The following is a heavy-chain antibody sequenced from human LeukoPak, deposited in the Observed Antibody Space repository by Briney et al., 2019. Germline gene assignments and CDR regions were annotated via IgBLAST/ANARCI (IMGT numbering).Heavy chain of an antibody. J-gene: IGHJ3*02. CDR3: ARGRHYYDSSDYYYEGDAFDI. V-gene: IGHV3-23*01. CDR2: ISGSGGST. D-gene: IGHD3-22*01. CDR1: GFTFSSYG. Sequence: HPGGSLRLSCAAAGFTFSSYGMSWVRQAPGKGLQWVSAISGSGGSTYYADSVKGRFTISRDNSKNTLYLQMNSLRAEDTAVYYCARGRHYYDSSDYYYEGDAFDIWGQGTMVTVSS.